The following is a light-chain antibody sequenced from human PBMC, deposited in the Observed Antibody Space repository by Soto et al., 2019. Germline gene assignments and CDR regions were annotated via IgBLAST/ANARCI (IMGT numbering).Light chain of an antibody. J-gene: IGLJ1*01. CDR1: SSDIGSYDY. V-gene: IGLV2-14*01. CDR3: SSFTTTSAHV. Sequence: QSALTKPASLSGSPGQSITISCTGTSSDIGSYDYVSWFQQHPGKAPKLMISEVNNRPSGVSNRFSVSKSGNTAYLTISGCQVEDEAEYFCSSFTTTSAHVLGPWTKVTVL. CDR2: EVN.